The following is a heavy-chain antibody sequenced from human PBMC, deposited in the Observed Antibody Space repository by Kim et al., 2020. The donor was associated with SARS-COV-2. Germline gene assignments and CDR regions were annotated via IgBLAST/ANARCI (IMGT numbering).Heavy chain of an antibody. V-gene: IGHV3-64D*06. CDR1: GFTFSGIS. CDR3: VRSVLRGFIKDDFED. D-gene: IGHD3-10*01. J-gene: IGHJ4*02. CDR2: ISSGGGT. Sequence: GGSLRLSCSASGFTFSGISMYWVRQAPGKGLEYVSTISSGGGTYYADSVKGRFTVSRDNSKNTLYLQMSSLRTEDTAVYYCVRSVLRGFIKDDFEDWGQGTLVTVSS.